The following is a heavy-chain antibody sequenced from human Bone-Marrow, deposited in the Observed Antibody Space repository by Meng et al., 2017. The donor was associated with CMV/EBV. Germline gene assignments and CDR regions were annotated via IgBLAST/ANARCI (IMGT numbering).Heavy chain of an antibody. J-gene: IGHJ4*02. V-gene: IGHV3-7*01. CDR3: ARWVRALDY. CDR1: GFTFSSNW. D-gene: IGHD4-23*01. CDR2: IKADGSDK. Sequence: GESLKISCVTSGFTFSSNWMSWVRQAPGKGLEWVANIKADGSDKYSVDSVKGRFTISRDNAKNSLYLQMNSLRVEDTGIYYCARWVRALDYWGQGTLVTFYS.